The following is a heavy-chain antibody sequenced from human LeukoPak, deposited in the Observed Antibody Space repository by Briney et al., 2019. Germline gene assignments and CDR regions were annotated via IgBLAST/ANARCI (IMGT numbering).Heavy chain of an antibody. Sequence: SETLSLTCTVSGGSISSYYWSWIRQPAGKGLEWIGRIYTSGSTNYNPSHKSRVTMSVDTSKKQFSLKLSSVAAADTAVYYCAREYSTGWYGGWFDPWGQGTLVIVSS. CDR1: GGSISSYY. CDR3: AREYSTGWYGGWFDP. D-gene: IGHD6-19*01. CDR2: IYTSGST. J-gene: IGHJ5*02. V-gene: IGHV4-4*07.